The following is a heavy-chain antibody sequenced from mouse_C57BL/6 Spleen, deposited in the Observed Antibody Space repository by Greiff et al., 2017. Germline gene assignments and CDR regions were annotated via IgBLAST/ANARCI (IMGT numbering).Heavy chain of an antibody. V-gene: IGHV1-69*01. CDR2: IDPSDSYT. Sequence: QVQLQQPGAELVMPGASVQLSCKASGYTFTSYWMHWVKQRPGQGLEWIGEIDPSDSYTNYNQKFKGKSTLTVDKSSSTAYMQLSSLTSEDSAVYYCAKSHYYGSSYGYFDVWGTGTTVTVSS. D-gene: IGHD1-1*01. CDR1: GYTFTSYW. CDR3: AKSHYYGSSYGYFDV. J-gene: IGHJ1*03.